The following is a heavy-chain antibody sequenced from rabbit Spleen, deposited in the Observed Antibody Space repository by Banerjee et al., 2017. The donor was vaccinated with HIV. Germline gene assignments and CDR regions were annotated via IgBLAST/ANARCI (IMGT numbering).Heavy chain of an antibody. Sequence: QEQLEESGGDLVKPEGSLTLTCTASGFDFSSSYWICWVRQAPGKGLEWIACILGGSGGTTRYASWAKGRFTISKTSSTTVTLQMTSLTAADTATYFCARPSTAGGAYRYYGMDLWGPGTLVTVS. CDR2: ILGGSGGTT. J-gene: IGHJ6*01. CDR1: GFDFSSSYW. V-gene: IGHV1S45*01. CDR3: ARPSTAGGAYRYYGMDL. D-gene: IGHD4-2*01.